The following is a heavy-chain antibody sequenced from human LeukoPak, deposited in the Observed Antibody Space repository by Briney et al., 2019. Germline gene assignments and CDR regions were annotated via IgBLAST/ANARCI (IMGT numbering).Heavy chain of an antibody. Sequence: GGSLRLSCAASGFTFSSYAMHWVRQAPGKGLEWVAVISYDGSNKYYADSVKGRFTISRDNSKNTLYLQMNSLRAEDTAVYYCASHGIVVVRQSDAFDIWGQGTMVTVS. J-gene: IGHJ3*02. CDR1: GFTFSSYA. D-gene: IGHD3-22*01. CDR2: ISYDGSNK. CDR3: ASHGIVVVRQSDAFDI. V-gene: IGHV3-30-3*01.